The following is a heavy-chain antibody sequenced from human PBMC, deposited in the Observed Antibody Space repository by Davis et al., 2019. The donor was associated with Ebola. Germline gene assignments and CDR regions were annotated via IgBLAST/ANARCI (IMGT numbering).Heavy chain of an antibody. CDR1: GYTFTNYA. Sequence: AASVKVSCKASGYTFTNYAMHWVRQAPGQRLEWMGWINAGNGNTKYSQKFQGRVTITRDTSASTAYMELSSLRSEDTAVYYCAREGDYYDSSGSFDYWGQGTLVTVSS. J-gene: IGHJ4*02. CDR3: AREGDYYDSSGSFDY. D-gene: IGHD3-22*01. CDR2: INAGNGNT. V-gene: IGHV1-3*01.